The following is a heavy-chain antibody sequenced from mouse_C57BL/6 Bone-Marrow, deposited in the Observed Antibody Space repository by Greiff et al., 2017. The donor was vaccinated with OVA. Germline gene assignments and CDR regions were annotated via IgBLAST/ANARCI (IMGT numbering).Heavy chain of an antibody. CDR1: GYTFTSYW. D-gene: IGHD2-5*01. CDR3: ASDYSIPFDY. J-gene: IGHJ2*01. V-gene: IGHV1-72*01. Sequence: VQLQQSGAELVKPGASVKLSCKASGYTFTSYWMHWVKQRPGRGLEWIGRIDPNSGGTKYNEKFKIKATLTVDKHTSTAYMQISSLTSEDAAVYYCASDYSIPFDYWGQGTTLTVSS. CDR2: IDPNSGGT.